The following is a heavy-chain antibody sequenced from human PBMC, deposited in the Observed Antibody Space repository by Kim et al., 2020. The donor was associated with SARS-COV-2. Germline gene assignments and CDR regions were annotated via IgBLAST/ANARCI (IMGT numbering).Heavy chain of an antibody. J-gene: IGHJ6*02. D-gene: IGHD2-21*01. V-gene: IGHV4-59*08. Sequence: NPTLKSQVTTSEDTSKNQSSLKLSSVPAADTAMYYCTRHVVKEYYGMDVWGQGTTVTVSS. CDR3: TRHVVKEYYGMDV.